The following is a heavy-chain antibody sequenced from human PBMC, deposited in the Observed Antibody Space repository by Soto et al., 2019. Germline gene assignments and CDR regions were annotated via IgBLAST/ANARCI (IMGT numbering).Heavy chain of an antibody. Sequence: ASVKVSCKASGGTFSSYTISWVRQAPGQGLEWMGRIIPILGIANYAQKFQGRVTITADKSTSTAYMELSSLRSEDTAVYYCAGKGTTLHSYYSYGMEVWGQGTMVTVSS. CDR1: GGTFSSYT. V-gene: IGHV1-69*02. D-gene: IGHD1-1*01. CDR3: AGKGTTLHSYYSYGMEV. CDR2: IIPILGIA. J-gene: IGHJ6*02.